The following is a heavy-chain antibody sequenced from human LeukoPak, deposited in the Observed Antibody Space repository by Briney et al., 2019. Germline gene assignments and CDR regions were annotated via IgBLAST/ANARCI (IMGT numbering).Heavy chain of an antibody. Sequence: GGSLRLSCAASGFTFSSYGMSWVRQAPGKGLEWVSAISGSGGSTNYADSVKGRFTISRDNAKNSLYLQMNSLRAGDTALYYCARAKLYNWNYGFDPWGQGTLVTVSS. CDR3: ARAKLYNWNYGFDP. CDR2: ISGSGGST. V-gene: IGHV3-23*01. D-gene: IGHD1-7*01. CDR1: GFTFSSYG. J-gene: IGHJ5*02.